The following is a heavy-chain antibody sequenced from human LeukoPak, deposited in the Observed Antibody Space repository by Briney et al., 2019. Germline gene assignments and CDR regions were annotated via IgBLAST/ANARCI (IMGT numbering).Heavy chain of an antibody. Sequence: SETLSLTCTVSVGSVSGYYWSWIRQPPGTGLEWIAYIYYSGSTNYNPSLKSRVTISVDTSKNQFSLRLSSVTAADTAVYYCARRARWAQDFDYWGQGTLVTVSS. J-gene: IGHJ4*02. V-gene: IGHV4-59*08. CDR1: VGSVSGYY. D-gene: IGHD5-24*01. CDR3: ARRARWAQDFDY. CDR2: IYYSGST.